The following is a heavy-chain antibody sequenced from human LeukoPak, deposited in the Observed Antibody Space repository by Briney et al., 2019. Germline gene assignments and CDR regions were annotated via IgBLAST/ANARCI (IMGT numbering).Heavy chain of an antibody. J-gene: IGHJ4*02. CDR2: IKTDGSEK. V-gene: IGHV3-7*01. Sequence: GGSLRLSCEGSGFTFSNYWMGWVRQAPGKGLQWVANIKTDGSEKYYVDSVKGRFTISRDNAKNSLYLQMNSLRAEDTAVYYCAKTPGPYSSSWYLGDYWGQGTLVTVSS. D-gene: IGHD6-13*01. CDR3: AKTPGPYSSSWYLGDY. CDR1: GFTFSNYW.